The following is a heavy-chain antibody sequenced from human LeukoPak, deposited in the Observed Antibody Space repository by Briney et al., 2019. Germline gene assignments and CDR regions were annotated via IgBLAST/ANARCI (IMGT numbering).Heavy chain of an antibody. CDR2: ISGSGSTI. CDR1: GFTFRSYE. V-gene: IGHV3-48*03. Sequence: GGSLRLSCAASGFTFRSYEMTWVRQAPGKGLEWVPYISGSGSTIYYTDSVKGRFTISRDNAKNSLYLQMNSLRAEDTAVYYCAGLVLDYWGQGTLVTVSS. D-gene: IGHD6-19*01. J-gene: IGHJ4*02. CDR3: AGLVLDY.